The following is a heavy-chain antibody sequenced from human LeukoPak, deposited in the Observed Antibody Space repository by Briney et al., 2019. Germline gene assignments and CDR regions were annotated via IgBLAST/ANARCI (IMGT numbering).Heavy chain of an antibody. CDR3: ARAAKGCFDY. V-gene: IGHV4-59*01. CDR1: GGSISSYY. J-gene: IGHJ4*02. CDR2: IYYSGST. D-gene: IGHD6-19*01. Sequence: SETLSLTCTVSGGSISSYYWSWIRQPPGKGLEWIGYIYYSGSTNYNPSLKSRVTISVDTSKNQCSLKLSSVTAADTAVYYCARAAKGCFDYWGQGTLVTVSS.